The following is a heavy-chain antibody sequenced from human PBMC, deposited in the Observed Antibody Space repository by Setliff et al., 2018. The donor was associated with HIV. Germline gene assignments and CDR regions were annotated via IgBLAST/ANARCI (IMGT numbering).Heavy chain of an antibody. CDR2: INAGDDNT. J-gene: IGHJ4*02. CDR1: GYTFSTNA. V-gene: IGHV1-3*01. Sequence: AASVNVSCKAFGYTFSTNAIHWVRQAPGQRLEWMGYINAGDDNTRYSEKFQGRVTITRDTSANTAYMELSSLRSEDTAVYYCARGSCSGCYLSDYWGLGTLVTVSS. D-gene: IGHD6-19*01. CDR3: ARGSCSGCYLSDY.